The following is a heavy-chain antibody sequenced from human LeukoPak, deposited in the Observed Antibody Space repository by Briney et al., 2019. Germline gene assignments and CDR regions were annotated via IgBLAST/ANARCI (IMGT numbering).Heavy chain of an antibody. CDR3: ARAGGSIAAPSPFDP. CDR2: INPNSGGT. V-gene: IGHV1-2*02. CDR1: GYTFTGYY. D-gene: IGHD6-6*01. J-gene: IGHJ5*02. Sequence: GASVKVSCKASGYTFTGYYMHWVRQAPGQGLEWMGWINPNSGGTNYAQKFQGRVTMTRGTSISTAYMELSRLRSDDTAVYYCARAGGSIAAPSPFDPWGQGTLVTVSS.